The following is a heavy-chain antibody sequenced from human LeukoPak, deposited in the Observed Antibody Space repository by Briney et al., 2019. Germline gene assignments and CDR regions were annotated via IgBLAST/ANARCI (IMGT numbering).Heavy chain of an antibody. CDR3: AIPPLSGTGSSRPLAEMDV. CDR1: GFIFSDYY. CDR2: ISSSSFSI. V-gene: IGHV3-11*04. Sequence: PGGSLRLSCAASGFIFSDYYMSWIRQAPGKGLEWVSYISSSSFSIYHADSVKGRFTISRDNAKNSLYLQMNSLRAEDTAVYYCAIPPLSGTGSSRPLAEMDVWGQGTTVTVSS. D-gene: IGHD3-10*01. J-gene: IGHJ6*02.